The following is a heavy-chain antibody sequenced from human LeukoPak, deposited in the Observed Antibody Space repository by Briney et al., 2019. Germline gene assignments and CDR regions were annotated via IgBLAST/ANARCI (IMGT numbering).Heavy chain of an antibody. J-gene: IGHJ6*02. D-gene: IGHD6-13*01. V-gene: IGHV4-59*01. CDR1: GGSISSYY. Sequence: SGTLSLTCTVSGGSISSYYWSWIRQPPGKGLEWIGYIYYSGRTNYNPSLKSRVTISVDTSKNQFSLKLSSVTAADTAVYYCARAHSSSWYPAYYYGMDVWGQGTTVTVSS. CDR2: IYYSGRT. CDR3: ARAHSSSWYPAYYYGMDV.